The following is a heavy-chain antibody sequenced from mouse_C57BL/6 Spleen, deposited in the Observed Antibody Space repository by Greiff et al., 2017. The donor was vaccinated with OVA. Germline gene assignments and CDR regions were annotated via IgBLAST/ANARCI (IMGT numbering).Heavy chain of an antibody. J-gene: IGHJ3*01. CDR3: ARAAVYGNPFAY. Sequence: EVQLQESGPGLVKPSQSLSLTCSVTGYSITSGYYWNWIRQIPGNKLEWMGYISYDGSNNYNPSLKNRISITRDTSKNQFFLKLNSVTTEDTATYYCARAAVYGNPFAYWGQGTLVSVSA. CDR1: GYSITSGYY. V-gene: IGHV3-6*01. CDR2: ISYDGSN. D-gene: IGHD2-1*01.